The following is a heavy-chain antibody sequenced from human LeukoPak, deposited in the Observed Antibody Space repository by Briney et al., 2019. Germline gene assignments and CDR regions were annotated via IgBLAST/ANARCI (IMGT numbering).Heavy chain of an antibody. CDR3: ARGSLRYFDWHDIDY. CDR2: MNPNSGNT. J-gene: IGHJ4*02. V-gene: IGHV1-8*01. CDR1: GYTFTSYD. D-gene: IGHD3-9*01. Sequence: GASVKVSCKASGYTFTSYDINWGRQAPGQGLEWMGWMNPNSGNTGYAQKFQGRVTMTRNTSISTAYMELSSLRSEDTAVYYCARGSLRYFDWHDIDYWGQGTLVTVSS.